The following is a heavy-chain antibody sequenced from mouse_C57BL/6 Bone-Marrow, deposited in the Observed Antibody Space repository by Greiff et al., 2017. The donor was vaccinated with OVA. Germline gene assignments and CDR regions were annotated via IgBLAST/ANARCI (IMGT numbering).Heavy chain of an antibody. CDR2: IDPGCGNT. CDR1: GYTFTDYY. J-gene: IGHJ4*01. CDR3: ERREYYGSPFYAMDY. Sequence: QVQLQQSGAELVRPGASVKLSCKASGYTFTDYYINWVKQRPVQGLEWIARIDPGCGNTYSNQQFKGQATLTADKSSSTAYMQRSSLTSEDSAVYFCERREYYGSPFYAMDYWGQGTSVTVSS. D-gene: IGHD1-1*01. V-gene: IGHV1-76*01.